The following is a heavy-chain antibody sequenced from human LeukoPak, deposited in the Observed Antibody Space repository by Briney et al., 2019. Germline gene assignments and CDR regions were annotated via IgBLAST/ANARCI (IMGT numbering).Heavy chain of an antibody. J-gene: IGHJ6*03. D-gene: IGHD3-10*01. CDR3: AREDMVRGRVMNV. Sequence: PSETLSLTCTVSGGSISSGIYFWTWIRQPAGKGLEWIGRIYTSGSTNYNPSLKRRVTISVDTSKNQFSLKLSSVTAADTAMYYCAREDMVRGRVMNVWGKGTTVTVSS. CDR2: IYTSGST. CDR1: GGSISSGIYF. V-gene: IGHV4-61*02.